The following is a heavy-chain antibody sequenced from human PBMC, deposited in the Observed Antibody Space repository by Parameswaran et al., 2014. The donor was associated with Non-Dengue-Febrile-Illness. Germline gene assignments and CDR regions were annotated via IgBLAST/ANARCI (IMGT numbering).Heavy chain of an antibody. D-gene: IGHD2-2*01. Sequence: SETLSLTCTVSGGSISSGGYYWSWIRQHPGKGLEWIGYIYYSGSTYYNPSLKSRVTISVDTSKNQFSLKLSSVTAADTAVYYCARDSHCSSTSCYFPVHYYYGMDVWGQGTTVTVSS. V-gene: IGHV4-31*03. CDR3: ARDSHCSSTSCYFPVHYYYGMDV. J-gene: IGHJ6*02. CDR2: IYYSGST. CDR1: GGSISSGGYY.